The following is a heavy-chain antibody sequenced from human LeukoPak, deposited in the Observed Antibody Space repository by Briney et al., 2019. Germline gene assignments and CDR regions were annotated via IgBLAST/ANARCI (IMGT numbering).Heavy chain of an antibody. D-gene: IGHD2-2*01. V-gene: IGHV1-69*13. J-gene: IGHJ5*02. CDR2: IIPIFGTA. CDR1: GGTFSSYA. Sequence: ASVKVSCKASGGTFSSYAISWVRQAPGQGLEWMGGIIPIFGTANYAQKFHGRVTITADESTSTAYMELSSLRSEDTAVYYCARERSRNNWFDPWGQGTLVTVSS. CDR3: ARERSRNNWFDP.